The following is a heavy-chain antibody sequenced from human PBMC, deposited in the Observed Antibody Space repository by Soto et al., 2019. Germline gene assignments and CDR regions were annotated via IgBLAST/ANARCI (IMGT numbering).Heavy chain of an antibody. J-gene: IGHJ4*02. Sequence: EVQLVESGGGSVQPGGSLRLSCAASGFSLSSYWMHWVRQAPGKGLVWVSRVNSDGSNTIYADSVKGRFTISRDNAKNTLYRQRNSLRVEDTVMYYCGRGGAYGSGRVGYWGQGTLFTVSS. D-gene: IGHD3-10*01. CDR1: GFSLSSYW. CDR3: GRGGAYGSGRVGY. V-gene: IGHV3-74*01. CDR2: VNSDGSNT.